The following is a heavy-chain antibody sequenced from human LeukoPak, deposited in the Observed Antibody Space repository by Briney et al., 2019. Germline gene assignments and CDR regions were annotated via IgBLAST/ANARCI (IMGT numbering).Heavy chain of an antibody. V-gene: IGHV3-23*01. J-gene: IGHJ4*02. CDR1: GFTFSSYA. CDR2: ISGSGGST. Sequence: GGSLRLSCAASGFTFSSYAMSWVRQAPGKGLEWVSAISGSGGSTYYADSVKGRFTISRDNSKNTLYLQMNSLRAEDTAVYYCAKDLSYDSSGYYYGSVGFDYWGQGTLVTVSS. D-gene: IGHD3-22*01. CDR3: AKDLSYDSSGYYYGSVGFDY.